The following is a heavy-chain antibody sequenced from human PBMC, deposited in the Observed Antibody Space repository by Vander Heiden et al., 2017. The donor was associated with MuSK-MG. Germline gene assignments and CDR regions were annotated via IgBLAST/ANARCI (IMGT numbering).Heavy chain of an antibody. CDR2: IYYSGST. Sequence: QVQLQESGPGLVKPSETLSLTCTVSGGSISSYYWSWIREPPGKGLEWIGYIYYSGSTNYNPSIKSRVTISVDTSKNQFSLKLSSVTAADTAVYYCARATRYYDYVWGSYRLNWFDPWGQGTLVTVSS. CDR1: GGSISSYY. CDR3: ARATRYYDYVWGSYRLNWFDP. D-gene: IGHD3-16*02. V-gene: IGHV4-59*01. J-gene: IGHJ5*02.